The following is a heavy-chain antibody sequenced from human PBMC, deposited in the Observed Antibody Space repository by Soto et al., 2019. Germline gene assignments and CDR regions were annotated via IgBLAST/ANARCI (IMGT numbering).Heavy chain of an antibody. J-gene: IGHJ3*02. CDR1: GFTFSSYA. CDR2: ISGSGGST. V-gene: IGHV3-23*01. CDR3: AKDLRANYDYIWGSYRRTDAFDI. Sequence: EVQLLESGGGLVQPGGSLRLSCAASGFTFSSYAMSWVRQAPGKGLEWVSAISGSGGSTYYADSVKGRFTISRENSKNTLYLQMNSLRAEDTAVSYCAKDLRANYDYIWGSYRRTDAFDIWGQGTMVTVSS. D-gene: IGHD3-16*02.